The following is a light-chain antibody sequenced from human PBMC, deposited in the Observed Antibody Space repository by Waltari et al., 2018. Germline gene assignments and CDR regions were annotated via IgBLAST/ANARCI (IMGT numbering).Light chain of an antibody. CDR1: QSVGSGY. CDR3: QQYGRAPLT. J-gene: IGKJ3*01. CDR2: GAT. V-gene: IGKV3-20*01. Sequence: EVVLTQSPGTLSWCPGERATVPCRASQSVGSGYLAWYQQKVGQAPRLLIYGATSRATGVPDRFSGTESGTDFTLSISGLEPEDSAVYFCQQYGRAPLTFGPGIKVEIK.